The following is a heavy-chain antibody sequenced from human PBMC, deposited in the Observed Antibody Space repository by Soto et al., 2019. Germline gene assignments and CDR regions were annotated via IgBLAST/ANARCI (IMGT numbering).Heavy chain of an antibody. J-gene: IGHJ5*02. CDR3: ARGDNWRLHL. Sequence: SETLSLTCAVSGDSITSSAWWSCVRQPPGKGLEWIGEIHLGGTTNYNPSLKSRVTISVDKSKNQFSLILNSVTAADTAIYYCARGDNWRLHLWGQGTLVTVSS. D-gene: IGHD1-20*01. CDR2: IHLGGTT. V-gene: IGHV4-4*02. CDR1: GDSITSSAW.